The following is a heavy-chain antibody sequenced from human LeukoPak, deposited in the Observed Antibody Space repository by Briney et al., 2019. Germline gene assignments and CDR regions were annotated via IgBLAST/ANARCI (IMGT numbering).Heavy chain of an antibody. CDR1: GGTFSSYA. Sequence: ASVKVSCKASGGTFSSYAISWVRQAPGQGLEWMGGIIPIFGTANYAQKFQGRVTVTADESTSTAYMELSSLRSEDTAVYYCARASSSEENWFDPRGQGTLVTVSS. J-gene: IGHJ5*02. CDR3: ARASSSEENWFDP. D-gene: IGHD6-6*01. CDR2: IIPIFGTA. V-gene: IGHV1-69*13.